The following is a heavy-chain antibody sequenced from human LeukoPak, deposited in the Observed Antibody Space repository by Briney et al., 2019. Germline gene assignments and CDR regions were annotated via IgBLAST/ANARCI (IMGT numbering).Heavy chain of an antibody. CDR3: ARERTTDWFDP. Sequence: SETLSLTCTVSGGSISNNNYRWGWIRQPPGKGLEWIGNIYYSGSTYDNPSLKSRVTISVDTSRNQFSLKVRSVTAADTAVYYCARERTTDWFDPWGQGTLVTVSS. CDR1: GGSISNNNYR. CDR2: IYYSGST. V-gene: IGHV4-39*07. J-gene: IGHJ5*02. D-gene: IGHD2/OR15-2a*01.